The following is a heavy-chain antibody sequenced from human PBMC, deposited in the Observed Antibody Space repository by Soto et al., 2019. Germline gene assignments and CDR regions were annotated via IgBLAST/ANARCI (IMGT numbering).Heavy chain of an antibody. CDR2: IYSGGNT. V-gene: IGHV3-53*01. CDR3: ARDPTGIAASGAGG. CDR1: GFTVSNNY. D-gene: IGHD6-13*01. Sequence: VQLVESGGGLIQPGGSLRLSCAASGFTVSNNYMRWVRQAPGKGLEWVSLIYSGGNTHYADSVKGRFTISRDNSKNTLFLQMNSLRVEDTAVYYCARDPTGIAASGAGGWGQGTLVTVSS. J-gene: IGHJ4*02.